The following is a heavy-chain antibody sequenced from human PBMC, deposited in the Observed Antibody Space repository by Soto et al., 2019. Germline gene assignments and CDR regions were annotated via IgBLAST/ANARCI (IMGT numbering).Heavy chain of an antibody. J-gene: IGHJ5*02. Sequence: SENLSLTCAVSGGSISSSNWWSWVRQPPGKGLEWIGEIYHSGSTNYNPSLKSRVTISVDKSKNQFSLKLSSVTAADTAVYYCARDLTMVRGVIGPWGQGTLVTVS. CDR2: IYHSGST. V-gene: IGHV4-4*02. CDR1: GGSISSSNW. CDR3: ARDLTMVRGVIGP. D-gene: IGHD3-10*01.